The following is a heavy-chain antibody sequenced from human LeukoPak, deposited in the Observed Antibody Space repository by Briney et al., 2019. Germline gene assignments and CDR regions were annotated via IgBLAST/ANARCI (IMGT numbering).Heavy chain of an antibody. CDR3: ARGGSDYDFWSGYRYYYYMDV. Sequence: VASVKVSCKASGGTFSSYAISWVRQAPGQGLEWMGGIIPIFGTANYAQKFQGRVTITTDESTSTAYMELSSLRSEDTAVYYCARGGSDYDFWSGYRYYYYMDVWGKGTTVTVYS. CDR2: IIPIFGTA. CDR1: GGTFSSYA. J-gene: IGHJ6*03. V-gene: IGHV1-69*05. D-gene: IGHD3-3*01.